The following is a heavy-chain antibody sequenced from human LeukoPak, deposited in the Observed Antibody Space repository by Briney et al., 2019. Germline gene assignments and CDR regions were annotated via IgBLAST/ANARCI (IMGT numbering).Heavy chain of an antibody. CDR1: GGSFSGYY. V-gene: IGHV4-34*01. CDR2: INHSGST. CDR3: ARGWFDP. Sequence: SETLSLTCAVYGGSFSGYYWSWIRQPPGKGLEWMGEINHSGSTNYNPSLKSRVTISVDTSKNQFSLKLSSVTAADTAVYYCARGWFDPWGQGTLVTVSS. J-gene: IGHJ5*02.